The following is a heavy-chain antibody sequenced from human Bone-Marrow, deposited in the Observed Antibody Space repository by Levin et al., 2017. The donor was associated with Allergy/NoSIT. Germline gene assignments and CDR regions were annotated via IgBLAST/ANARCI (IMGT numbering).Heavy chain of an antibody. J-gene: IGHJ3*02. CDR2: INHSGST. Sequence: SQTLSLTCAVYGGSFSGYYWSWIRQPPGKGLEWIGEINHSGSTNYNPSLKSRVTISVDTSKNQFSLKLSSVTAADTAVYYCARGEWLVHVTPPAFDIWGQGTMVTVSS. V-gene: IGHV4-34*01. CDR3: ARGEWLVHVTPPAFDI. CDR1: GGSFSGYY. D-gene: IGHD6-19*01.